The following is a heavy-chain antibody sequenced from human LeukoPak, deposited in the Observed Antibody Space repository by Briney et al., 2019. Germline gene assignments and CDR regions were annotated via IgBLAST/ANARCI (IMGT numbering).Heavy chain of an antibody. V-gene: IGHV4-31*03. CDR1: GGSISSGGYY. D-gene: IGHD5-12*01. CDR2: IYHSGST. Sequence: SETLSLTCTVSGGSISSGGYYWSWIRQHPGKGLEWIGYIYHSGSTYYNPSLKSRVTISVDTSKNQFSLKLSSVTAADAAVYYCARGGLVARAFDIWGQGTMVTVSS. J-gene: IGHJ3*02. CDR3: ARGGLVARAFDI.